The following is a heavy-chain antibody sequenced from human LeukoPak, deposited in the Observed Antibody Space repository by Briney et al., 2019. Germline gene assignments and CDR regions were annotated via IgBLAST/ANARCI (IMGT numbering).Heavy chain of an antibody. J-gene: IGHJ4*02. V-gene: IGHV4-34*01. Sequence: SETLSLTCAVYDGSFSGYYWSWIRQPPGKGLEWIGEINHSGSTNYNPSLKSRVTISVDTSKNQFSLKLSSVTAADTAVYYCARAWGRWIQLWGYFDYWGQGTLVTVSS. CDR3: ARAWGRWIQLWGYFDY. CDR2: INHSGST. CDR1: DGSFSGYY. D-gene: IGHD5-24*01.